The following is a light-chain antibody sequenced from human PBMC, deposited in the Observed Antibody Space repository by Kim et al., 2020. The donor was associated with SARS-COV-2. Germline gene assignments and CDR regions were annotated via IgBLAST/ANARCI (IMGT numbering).Light chain of an antibody. CDR2: GKN. CDR3: SSRDSSGNHYV. CDR1: SLRSYY. J-gene: IGLJ1*01. Sequence: ALGQTVRITCQGDSLRSYYAIWYQQKPGQAPVLVIYGKNNRPSGIPDRFSGSSSGNTASLTITGAQAEDEADYYCSSRDSSGNHYVFGTGTKVTVL. V-gene: IGLV3-19*01.